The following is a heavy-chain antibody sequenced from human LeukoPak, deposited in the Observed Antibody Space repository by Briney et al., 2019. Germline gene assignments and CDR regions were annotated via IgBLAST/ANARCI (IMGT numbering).Heavy chain of an antibody. J-gene: IGHJ4*02. CDR2: IYYSGST. V-gene: IGHV4-59*01. D-gene: IGHD3-22*01. Sequence: SETLSLTCTVSGGSISSYYWSWIRQPPGKGLEWIGYIYYSGSTNYNPSLKSRVTISVDTSKNQFSLKLSSVTAADTAVYYCARLVGRRYYYDSSGYKEFDYWGQGTLVTVSS. CDR3: ARLVGRRYYYDSSGYKEFDY. CDR1: GGSISSYY.